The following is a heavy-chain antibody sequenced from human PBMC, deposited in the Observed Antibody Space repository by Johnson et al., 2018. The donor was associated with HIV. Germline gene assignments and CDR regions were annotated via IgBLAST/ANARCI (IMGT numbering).Heavy chain of an antibody. Sequence: VQLVESGGVVVQPGGSLRLSCAASGFTFDDYAMHWVRQAPGKGLEWVSLISWDGGSTYYADSVKGRFTISRDNRKNSLYPHMNSLRAEDTALYYCASSLHYDDSSGYRGAFDIWGQGTMVTVSS. J-gene: IGHJ3*02. D-gene: IGHD3-22*01. CDR3: ASSLHYDDSSGYRGAFDI. CDR2: ISWDGGST. V-gene: IGHV3-43D*03. CDR1: GFTFDDYA.